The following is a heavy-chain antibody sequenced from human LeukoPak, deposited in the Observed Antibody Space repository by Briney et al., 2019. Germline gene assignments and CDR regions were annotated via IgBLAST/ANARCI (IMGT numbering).Heavy chain of an antibody. V-gene: IGHV3-21*01. Sequence: GGSLRLSCAASGFSFSTDSMNWVRQAPGTGLEWVSSISSSSTYIYYADSLKGRFTISRDNAKNSLYLQMNSLRAEDTAVYYCARDRDPYYYDTSGYPLDYWGQGTLVTVSS. CDR3: ARDRDPYYYDTSGYPLDY. J-gene: IGHJ4*02. CDR1: GFSFSTDS. CDR2: ISSSSTYI. D-gene: IGHD3-22*01.